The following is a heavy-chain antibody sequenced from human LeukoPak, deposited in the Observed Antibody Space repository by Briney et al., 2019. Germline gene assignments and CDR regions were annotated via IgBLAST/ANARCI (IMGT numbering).Heavy chain of an antibody. V-gene: IGHV3-33*01. CDR3: ARERPYDSSGYDY. CDR1: GFTFSSYG. CDR2: IWYDGSNK. Sequence: PGVSLRLSCAASGFTFSSYGMHWVRQAPGTGLEWLAVIWYDGSNKYYADSVKGRFTISRDNSKNTLYLQMNSLRAEDTAVYYCARERPYDSSGYDYWGQGTLVTVSS. J-gene: IGHJ4*02. D-gene: IGHD3-22*01.